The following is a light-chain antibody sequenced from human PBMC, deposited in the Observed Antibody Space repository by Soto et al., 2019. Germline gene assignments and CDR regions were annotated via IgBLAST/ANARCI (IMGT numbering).Light chain of an antibody. Sequence: DIQMTQSPSTLSASVGDRATITCRASQSISSWLAWYQQKPGKAPKLLIYDASSLESGVPSRFSGSGSGTEFTLTISSLQPDDFATYYCQQYNSYSPWTFGQGTKV. CDR3: QQYNSYSPWT. CDR2: DAS. V-gene: IGKV1-5*01. J-gene: IGKJ1*01. CDR1: QSISSW.